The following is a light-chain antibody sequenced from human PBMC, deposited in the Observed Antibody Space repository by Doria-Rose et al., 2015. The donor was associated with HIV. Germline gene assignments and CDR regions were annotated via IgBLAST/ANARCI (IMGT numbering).Light chain of an antibody. CDR1: QSFSSTY. CDR3: HQYGTSWT. Sequence: TQSPGTLSLSPGERATLSCRASQSFSSTYLAWYQQKPGQAPSLLIYDGSTRATGIPDRFSASGPVTDFTLTINRLEPEDFALYYCHQYGTSWTFGQGTKVEI. V-gene: IGKV3-20*01. J-gene: IGKJ1*01. CDR2: DGS.